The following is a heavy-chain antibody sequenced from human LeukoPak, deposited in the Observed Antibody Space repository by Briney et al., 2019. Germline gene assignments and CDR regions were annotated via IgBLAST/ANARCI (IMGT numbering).Heavy chain of an antibody. Sequence: SETLSLTCAVYGGSFSAYYWSWIRQPPGKGLEWIGEINHSGGTNYNPSLKSRVTISVDTSKNQFSLKLSSVTAADTAVYYCARRPPSSGWYGLWGQGTLVTVSS. CDR3: ARRPPSSGWYGL. CDR1: GGSFSAYY. J-gene: IGHJ4*02. V-gene: IGHV4-34*01. CDR2: INHSGGT. D-gene: IGHD6-19*01.